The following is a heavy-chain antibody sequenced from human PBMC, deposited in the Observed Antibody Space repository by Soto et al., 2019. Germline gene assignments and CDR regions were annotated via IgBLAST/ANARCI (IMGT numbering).Heavy chain of an antibody. CDR3: ARDMVRGAKHYYYGMDV. CDR1: GFTFSSYA. V-gene: IGHV3-30-3*01. J-gene: IGHJ6*02. CDR2: ISYDGSNK. Sequence: GGSLRLSCAASGFTFSSYAMHWVRQAPGKGLEWVAVISYDGSNKYYADSVKGRFTISRDNSKNTLYLQMNSLRAEDTAVYYCARDMVRGAKHYYYGMDVWGQGTTVTVSS. D-gene: IGHD3-10*01.